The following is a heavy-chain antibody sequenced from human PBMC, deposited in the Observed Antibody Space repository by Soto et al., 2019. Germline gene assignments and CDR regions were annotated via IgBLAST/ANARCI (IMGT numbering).Heavy chain of an antibody. J-gene: IGHJ4*02. CDR1: GFTFSSYG. CDR2: ISYDGSNK. Sequence: QVQLVESGGGVVQPGRSLRLSCAASGFTFSSYGMHWVRQAPGKGLEWVAVISYDGSNKYYADSVKGRFTISRDNSKNTLYLQMNSLRAEDTAVYYCAKDTRPIVTISYFDHWGQGTLVTVSS. CDR3: AKDTRPIVTISYFDH. D-gene: IGHD3-3*01. V-gene: IGHV3-30*18.